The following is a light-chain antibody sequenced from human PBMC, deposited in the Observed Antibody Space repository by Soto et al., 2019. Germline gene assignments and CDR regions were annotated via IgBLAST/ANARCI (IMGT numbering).Light chain of an antibody. J-gene: IGKJ1*01. CDR3: QQYDSSPRT. V-gene: IGKV3-20*01. Sequence: NVLTKSPGTLSLSPGQKATLSCRASHTISSSYLAWYQQKPGQAPRLLIYAISDRATGVPDRFRGSGSGTDFTLTITRLEPEDFAVYFCQQYDSSPRTFGQGTKVEIK. CDR1: HTISSSY. CDR2: AIS.